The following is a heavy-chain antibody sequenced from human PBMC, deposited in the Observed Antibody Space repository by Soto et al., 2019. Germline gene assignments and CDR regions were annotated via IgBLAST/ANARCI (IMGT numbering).Heavy chain of an antibody. CDR1: GYTFTSYG. D-gene: IGHD3-3*01. CDR2: IIAYNGNT. CDR3: ARKLYDFWSGYYEGAWFDP. J-gene: IGHJ5*02. V-gene: IGHV1-18*01. Sequence: QVQLVQSGAEVKKPGASVKVSCKASGYTFTSYGISWVRQAPGQGLEWMGWIIAYNGNTNYAQKLQGRVTMTTDTSTSTAYMELGSLRSDDTAVYYCARKLYDFWSGYYEGAWFDPWGQGTLVTVSS.